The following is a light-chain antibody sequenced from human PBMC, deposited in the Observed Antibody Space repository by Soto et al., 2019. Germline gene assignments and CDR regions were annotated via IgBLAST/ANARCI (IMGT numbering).Light chain of an antibody. CDR2: DAS. J-gene: IGKJ1*01. CDR3: QQYDISSGT. Sequence: DIQMTQSPSTLSVSVRDRVTITCRASQSISSWLAWYQQKPGKAPKLLIYDASSLKSGVPSRFSGSGSGTEFTLTISSLQPDDFATYYCQQYDISSGTFGQGTKVDIK. V-gene: IGKV1-5*01. CDR1: QSISSW.